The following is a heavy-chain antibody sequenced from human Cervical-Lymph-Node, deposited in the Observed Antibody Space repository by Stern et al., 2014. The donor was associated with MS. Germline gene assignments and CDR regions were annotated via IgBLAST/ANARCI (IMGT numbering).Heavy chain of an antibody. J-gene: IGHJ6*02. CDR2: IIPIIGIA. Sequence: QVPLVASGAAVKKPGSSVNVSCQASGGTFNVYAINWLRQAPGQCLEWMGGIIPIIGIANYAHKVQGRVTITADESTRTYAMQLSSLTSNDTGVYYCARDGRHTNNYGLDVWGQGTTVTVSS. CDR3: ARDGRHTNNYGLDV. CDR1: GGTFNVYA. V-gene: IGHV1-69*01.